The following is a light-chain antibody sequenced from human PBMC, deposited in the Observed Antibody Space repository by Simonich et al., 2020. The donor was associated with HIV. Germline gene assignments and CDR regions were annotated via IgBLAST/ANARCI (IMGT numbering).Light chain of an antibody. CDR1: SSDVGDNNY. J-gene: IGLJ2*01. V-gene: IGLV2-14*01. CDR2: DVS. Sequence: QSALTQPASVSGSPGQSSTISCTGTSSDVGDNNYVSWYQQHPGKVPKLMIYDVSKRPSGVSTRFSGSKSGNTASLTISGLQAEDEADYYCSSYTSSSTVVFGGGTKLTVL. CDR3: SSYTSSSTVV.